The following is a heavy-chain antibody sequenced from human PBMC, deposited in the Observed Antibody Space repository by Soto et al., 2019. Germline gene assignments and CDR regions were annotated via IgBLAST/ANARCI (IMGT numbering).Heavy chain of an antibody. CDR3: ARDSGAALYGEDALDI. Sequence: GPEVKKPGASVKVSCTASGYSFSGYDMTWVRQAPGQGLEWLGWVSTSIRSTMSAEKLQGRLTMTTDTYTTTVYMELRGLTSDDTAVYYCARDSGAALYGEDALDIWGQGTMVSVSS. V-gene: IGHV1-18*04. CDR1: GYSFSGYD. CDR2: VSTSIRST. D-gene: IGHD3-10*01. J-gene: IGHJ3*02.